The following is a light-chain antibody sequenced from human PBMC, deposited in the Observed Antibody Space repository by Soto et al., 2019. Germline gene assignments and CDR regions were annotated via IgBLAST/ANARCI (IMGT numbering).Light chain of an antibody. J-gene: IGKJ1*01. CDR3: QQYNSYWT. CDR2: DVS. V-gene: IGKV1-5*01. Sequence: DIQMTQSPSTLSASVGDRVTITCRASQSIRGSLAWYQQKPGKAPNLLIYDVSGLESGVPSRFSGSGSGTEFTLTISSLQPDDFATYYCQQYNSYWTFGQGTKVDIK. CDR1: QSIRGS.